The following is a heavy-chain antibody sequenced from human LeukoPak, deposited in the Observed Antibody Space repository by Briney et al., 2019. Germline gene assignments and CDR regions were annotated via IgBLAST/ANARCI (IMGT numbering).Heavy chain of an antibody. CDR1: GGTFSSCA. CDR3: ARAGGGDFWSGYGAFDI. V-gene: IGHV1-69*05. D-gene: IGHD3-3*01. CDR2: IIPIFGTA. J-gene: IGHJ3*02. Sequence: SVKVSCKASGGTFSSCAISWVRQAPGQGLEWMGGIIPIFGTANYAQKFQGRVTITTDESTSTAYMELSSLRSEDTAVYYCARAGGGDFWSGYGAFDIWGQGTMVTVSS.